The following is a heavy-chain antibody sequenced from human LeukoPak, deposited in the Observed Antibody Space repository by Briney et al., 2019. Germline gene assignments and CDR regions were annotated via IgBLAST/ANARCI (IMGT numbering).Heavy chain of an antibody. CDR1: GGSISSSNW. D-gene: IGHD3-22*01. Sequence: SGTLSLTCAVSGGSISSSNWWSWVRQPPGKGLEWIGYIYYSGSTNYNPSLKSRVTISVDTSKNQFSLKLSSVTAADTAVYYCARASRYYDSSGYPTAGWFDPWGQGTLVTVSS. V-gene: IGHV4-4*02. CDR3: ARASRYYDSSGYPTAGWFDP. J-gene: IGHJ5*02. CDR2: IYYSGST.